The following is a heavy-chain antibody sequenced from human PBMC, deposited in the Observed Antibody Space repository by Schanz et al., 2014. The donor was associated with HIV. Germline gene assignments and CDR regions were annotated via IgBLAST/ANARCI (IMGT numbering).Heavy chain of an antibody. CDR2: IIPMLETV. CDR3: VRDRVYSFWSGYEPFDI. J-gene: IGHJ4*02. CDR1: GGTFSIYA. D-gene: IGHD3-3*01. Sequence: QVQLVQSGAEVREPGASVKVSCKASGGTFSIYAISWVRQAPGQGLEWMGGIIPMLETVNYGQKFQGRVTITADKSTSTGYMELTSLRSDDTALYYCVRDRVYSFWSGYEPFDIWGQGTLVTVSS. V-gene: IGHV1-69*06.